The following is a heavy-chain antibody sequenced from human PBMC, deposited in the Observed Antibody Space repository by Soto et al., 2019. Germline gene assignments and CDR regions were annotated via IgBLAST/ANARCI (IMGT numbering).Heavy chain of an antibody. Sequence: EVQLVESGGGLVKPGGSLRLSCAASGFTFSSYSMNWVRQAPGKGLEWVSSISSSSSYIYYADSVKGRFTISRDNAKNSLYLQMNSLRAEDTAVYYCARSRRSGGSWTDACDIWGQGTMVTVSS. CDR2: ISSSSSYI. V-gene: IGHV3-21*01. CDR1: GFTFSSYS. D-gene: IGHD2-15*01. J-gene: IGHJ3*02. CDR3: ARSRRSGGSWTDACDI.